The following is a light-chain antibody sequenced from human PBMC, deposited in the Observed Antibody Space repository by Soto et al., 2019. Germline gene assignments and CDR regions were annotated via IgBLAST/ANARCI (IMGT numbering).Light chain of an antibody. J-gene: IGKJ1*01. Sequence: IVLTQSPGTLSFSPGERATLSCRASQNVASSYLAWYQQKPGQAPRLLIYGSSIRGAGIPDRFSGSGSGTDFTLTISRLDPEDFAVYFCQQYGSSPRTFGQGTKVDIK. V-gene: IGKV3-20*01. CDR2: GSS. CDR1: QNVASSY. CDR3: QQYGSSPRT.